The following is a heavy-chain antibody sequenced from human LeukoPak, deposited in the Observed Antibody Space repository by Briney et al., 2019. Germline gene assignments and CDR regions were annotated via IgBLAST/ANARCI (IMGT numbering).Heavy chain of an antibody. Sequence: GASVKASCKASGYTFTSYGISWVRQAPGQGLEWMGWISAYNGNTNYAQKLQGRVTMTTDTSTSTAHMELRSLRSDDTAVYYCARDRPSEAVAGTTDYWGQGTLVTVSS. D-gene: IGHD6-19*01. J-gene: IGHJ4*02. CDR1: GYTFTSYG. V-gene: IGHV1-18*04. CDR3: ARDRPSEAVAGTTDY. CDR2: ISAYNGNT.